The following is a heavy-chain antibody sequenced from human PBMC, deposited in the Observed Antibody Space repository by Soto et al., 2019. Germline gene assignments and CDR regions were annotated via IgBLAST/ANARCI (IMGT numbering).Heavy chain of an antibody. V-gene: IGHV3-21*01. Sequence: GGSLRLCCAASGFTFSTYTMNWVRQAPGKGPEWVSSISGSSNHIYYADSVKGRFTISRDNAENSLYLQMNSLRAEDTAVYYCARSPILIVPAVIWGQGTLVTVSS. D-gene: IGHD2-2*01. J-gene: IGHJ4*02. CDR3: ARSPILIVPAVI. CDR1: GFTFSTYT. CDR2: ISGSSNHI.